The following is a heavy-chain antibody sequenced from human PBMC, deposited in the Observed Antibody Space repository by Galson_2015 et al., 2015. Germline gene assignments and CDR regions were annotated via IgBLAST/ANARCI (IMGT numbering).Heavy chain of an antibody. CDR1: GFTFSSYA. CDR2: ISGSGVST. J-gene: IGHJ6*03. CDR3: AKATYYYYYYMDV. V-gene: IGHV3-23*01. Sequence: SLRLSCAASGFTFSSYAMSWVRQAPGKGLEWVSAISGSGVSTYYADSVKGRFTIYRDNSKNTLYLQMNSLRAEDTALYYCAKATYYYYYYMDVWGKGTTATVSS.